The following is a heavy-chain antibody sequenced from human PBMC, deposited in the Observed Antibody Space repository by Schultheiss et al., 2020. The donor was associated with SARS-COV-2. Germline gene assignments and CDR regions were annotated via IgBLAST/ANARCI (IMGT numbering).Heavy chain of an antibody. CDR1: GGSIRSGGYY. Sequence: SETLSLTCTVSGGSIRSGGYYWSWIRQHPGKGLEWIGYIYYSGSTYYNPSLKSRVTISVDTSKNQFSLKLSSVTAADTAVYYCARYIFGVAIRFDPWGQGTLVTVSS. D-gene: IGHD3-3*02. V-gene: IGHV4-31*03. CDR2: IYYSGST. CDR3: ARYIFGVAIRFDP. J-gene: IGHJ5*02.